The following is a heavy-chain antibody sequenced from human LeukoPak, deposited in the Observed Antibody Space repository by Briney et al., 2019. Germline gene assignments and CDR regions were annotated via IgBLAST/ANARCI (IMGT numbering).Heavy chain of an antibody. CDR2: ITASSRTK. CDR3: ARDITKIRTYYYNGMDV. J-gene: IGHJ6*02. D-gene: IGHD3-10*01. Sequence: GGSLRLSCAASGFTFSVYSMNWVRQAPGKGLEWLSYITASSRTKYYTDSVKGRFSISRDNAKNSLFLQLNSLRAEDTAVYYCARDITKIRTYYYNGMDVWGQGTTVTVSS. V-gene: IGHV3-48*01. CDR1: GFTFSVYS.